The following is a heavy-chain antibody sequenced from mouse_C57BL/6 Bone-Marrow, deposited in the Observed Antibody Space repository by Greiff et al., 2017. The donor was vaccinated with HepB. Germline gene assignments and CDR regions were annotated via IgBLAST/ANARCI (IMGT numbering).Heavy chain of an antibody. Sequence: VQLQQSGAELVRPGSSVKLSCKASGYTFTSYWMHWVKQRPIQGLEWIGNIDPSDSETHYNQKFKDKATLTVDKSSSTAYMQLSSLTSEDSAVYYCARSSYGSSLRDYAMDYWGQGTSVTVSS. J-gene: IGHJ4*01. CDR3: ARSSYGSSLRDYAMDY. CDR2: IDPSDSET. D-gene: IGHD1-1*01. V-gene: IGHV1-52*01. CDR1: GYTFTSYW.